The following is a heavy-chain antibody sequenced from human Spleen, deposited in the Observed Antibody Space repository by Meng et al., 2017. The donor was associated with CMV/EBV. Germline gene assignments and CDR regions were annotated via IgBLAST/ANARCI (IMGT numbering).Heavy chain of an antibody. CDR2: ISYDGSNK. V-gene: IGHV3-30-3*01. CDR1: GFTFSSYA. Sequence: GGSLRLSCAASGFTFSSYAMHWVRQAPGKGLEWVAVISYDGSNKYYADSVKGRFTISRDNAKNSLYLQMNSLRVEDTAVYYCARDVWAPGALDWGQGTLVTVSS. D-gene: IGHD6-13*01. CDR3: ARDVWAPGALD. J-gene: IGHJ4*02.